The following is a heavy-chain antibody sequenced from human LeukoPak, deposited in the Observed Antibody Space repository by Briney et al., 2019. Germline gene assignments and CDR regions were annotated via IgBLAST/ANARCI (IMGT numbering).Heavy chain of an antibody. J-gene: IGHJ4*02. D-gene: IGHD3-22*01. CDR1: GFAFDDYG. CDR2: INWNGGST. V-gene: IGHV3-20*04. Sequence: GGSLRLSCAASGFAFDDYGMSWVRQAPGKGLEWVSGINWNGGSTGYADSLKGRFTISRDNANNSLYLQMNSLRVEDTALYYCARGSYYDTSGHYAFWGQGTLVTVSS. CDR3: ARGSYYDTSGHYAF.